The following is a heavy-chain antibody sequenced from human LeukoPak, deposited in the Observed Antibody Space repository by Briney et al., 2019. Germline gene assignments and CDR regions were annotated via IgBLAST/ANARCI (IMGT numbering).Heavy chain of an antibody. V-gene: IGHV1-58*02. Sequence: SVKVSCKASGFTFTSSAMQWVRQARGQRLEWIGWIVVGSGNTNYAQKFQERVTITRDMSTSTAYMELSSLRSEDTAVYYCAAVGYCSGGSCYSVVYAFDIWGQGTMVTVSS. CDR2: IVVGSGNT. D-gene: IGHD2-15*01. J-gene: IGHJ3*02. CDR3: AAVGYCSGGSCYSVVYAFDI. CDR1: GFTFTSSA.